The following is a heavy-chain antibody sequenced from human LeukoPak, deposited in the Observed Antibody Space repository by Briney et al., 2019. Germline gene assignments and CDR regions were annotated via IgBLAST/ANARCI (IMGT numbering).Heavy chain of an antibody. Sequence: PSETLSLTCTVSGGSFSNYYWSWIRQPPGKGLEWIGYIYYSGSTNYNPSLKSRVTISVDTSKNQFSLKLSSVTAADTAVYYCARGQWLPVFDFWGQGTLVTVSS. J-gene: IGHJ4*02. CDR1: GGSFSNYY. CDR3: ARGQWLPVFDF. CDR2: IYYSGST. V-gene: IGHV4-59*01. D-gene: IGHD3-22*01.